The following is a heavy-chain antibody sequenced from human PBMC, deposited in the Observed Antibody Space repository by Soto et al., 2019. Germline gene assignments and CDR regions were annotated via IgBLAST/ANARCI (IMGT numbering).Heavy chain of an antibody. Sequence: VQLVESGGGLVQPGRSLRLSCAASGFTFNNYGIHWVRQTPGQGLEWVAVISSDGSKKYYADSVKGRFTISRDNSKNTLYLQMSSLRAEDTAVYYCAKGDYYDSSGPFDYWGQGTVVTVSS. D-gene: IGHD3-22*01. J-gene: IGHJ4*02. CDR2: ISSDGSKK. CDR1: GFTFNNYG. V-gene: IGHV3-30*18. CDR3: AKGDYYDSSGPFDY.